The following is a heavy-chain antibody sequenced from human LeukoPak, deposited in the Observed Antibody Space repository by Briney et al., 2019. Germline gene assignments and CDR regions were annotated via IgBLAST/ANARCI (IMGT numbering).Heavy chain of an antibody. CDR2: ISGCGGST. V-gene: IGHV3-23*01. CDR1: GFTFSSYA. D-gene: IGHD2-2*01. Sequence: GGSLRLSCAASGFTFSSYAMSWVRQAPGKGLEWVSAISGCGGSTHYADSVKGRFTISRDNSKNTLYLQMNSLRAEDTAVYYCAKCIVNIVVVPAAPSGDYYYGMDVWGQGTTVTVSS. J-gene: IGHJ6*02. CDR3: AKCIVNIVVVPAAPSGDYYYGMDV.